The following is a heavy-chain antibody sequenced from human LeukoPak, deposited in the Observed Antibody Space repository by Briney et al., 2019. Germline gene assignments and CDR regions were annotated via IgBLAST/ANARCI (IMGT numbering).Heavy chain of an antibody. CDR2: INHSGST. Sequence: PSETLSLTCAVYGGSFSGYYWSWIRQPPGKGLERIGEINHSGSTNYNPSLKSRVTISVDTSKNQFSLKLSSVTAADTAVYYCARGRRICSSTSCYGYYFDYWGQGTLVTVSS. D-gene: IGHD2-2*01. J-gene: IGHJ4*02. CDR1: GGSFSGYY. V-gene: IGHV4-34*01. CDR3: ARGRRICSSTSCYGYYFDY.